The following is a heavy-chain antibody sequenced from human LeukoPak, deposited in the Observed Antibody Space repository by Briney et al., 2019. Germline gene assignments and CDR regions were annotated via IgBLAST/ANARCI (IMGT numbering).Heavy chain of an antibody. V-gene: IGHV1-18*01. CDR2: INAYNGNT. J-gene: IGHJ6*03. CDR1: GYTFTRHG. D-gene: IGHD2-2*01. CDR3: VRVGGDTVVEYYYMDV. Sequence: ASVKVSCKAFGYTFTRHGISGVRQAPGQGLEWMGWINAYNGNTNYAQRRQGRVTMTTDTPTSTVYMELRSPRSHDTSVYYWVRVGGDTVVEYYYMDVWSKGTTVTVS.